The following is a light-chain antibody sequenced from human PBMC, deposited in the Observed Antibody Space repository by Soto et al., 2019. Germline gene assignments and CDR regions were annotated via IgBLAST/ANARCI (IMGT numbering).Light chain of an antibody. CDR2: KAS. J-gene: IGKJ1*01. CDR3: QHYNSYAEA. CDR1: QTISSW. V-gene: IGKV1-5*03. Sequence: DIQMTQSPSTLSGSVGDRVTITCRASQTISSWLAWYQKKPGKAPKLLIYKASTLKSGVPSRFSGSGSGTEFTLTISSLQPDDVATYYCQHYNSYAEAFGQGPKVELK.